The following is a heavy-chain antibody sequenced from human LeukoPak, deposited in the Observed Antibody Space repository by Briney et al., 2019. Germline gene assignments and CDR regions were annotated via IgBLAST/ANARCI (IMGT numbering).Heavy chain of an antibody. Sequence: PSETLSLTCADYVGSFSGYYWSWIREPPRKGLEWIGEINHSGSMNYNPSLKSRVIISVDMSKNQFFLKLSSVTAADTAVYYCARLRAIYGLVNWGQGTLVTVSS. CDR2: INHSGSM. CDR1: VGSFSGYY. J-gene: IGHJ4*02. V-gene: IGHV4-34*01. CDR3: ARLRAIYGLVN. D-gene: IGHD3-10*01.